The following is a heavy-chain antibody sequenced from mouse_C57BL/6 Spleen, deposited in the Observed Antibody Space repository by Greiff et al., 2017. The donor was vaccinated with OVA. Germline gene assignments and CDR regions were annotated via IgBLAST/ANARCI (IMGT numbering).Heavy chain of an antibody. V-gene: IGHV1-26*01. Sequence: EVQLQQSGPELVKPGASVKISCKASGYTFTDYYMNWVKQSHGKSLEWIGDINPNNGGTSYNQKFKGKATMTVDKSSSTAYMELRSLTSEDSAVYYCARGGDYDDAMDYWGQGTSVTVSS. CDR3: ARGGDYDDAMDY. D-gene: IGHD2-4*01. CDR1: GYTFTDYY. J-gene: IGHJ4*01. CDR2: INPNNGGT.